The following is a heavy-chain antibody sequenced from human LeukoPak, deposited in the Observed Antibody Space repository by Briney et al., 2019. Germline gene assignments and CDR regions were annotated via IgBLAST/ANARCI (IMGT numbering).Heavy chain of an antibody. Sequence: PSETLSLTCTVSGGSISGYYWSWIRQPPGKGLEWIGYIYHSGTSNYNPSLKSRVTMSVDTSKSQFSLSLSSVTSADTAVYYCAKAAKFYYGSETYYYFDYWGQGILVTVSS. CDR1: GGSISGYY. D-gene: IGHD3-10*01. CDR2: IYHSGTS. CDR3: AKAAKFYYGSETYYYFDY. V-gene: IGHV4-59*01. J-gene: IGHJ4*02.